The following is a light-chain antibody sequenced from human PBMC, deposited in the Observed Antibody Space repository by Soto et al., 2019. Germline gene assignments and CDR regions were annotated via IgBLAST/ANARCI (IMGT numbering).Light chain of an antibody. V-gene: IGLV2-14*01. Sequence: QSVLTQPASVSGSPGQSITISCTGSSNDVGSYNFVSWYQQYPGKAPKLVIYEVTNRPSGVSHRFSGPKSGNTASLTISGLQADDEAHYYCSSYTTSSTCVFGTGTKVTV. CDR1: SNDVGSYNF. CDR2: EVT. J-gene: IGLJ1*01. CDR3: SSYTTSSTCV.